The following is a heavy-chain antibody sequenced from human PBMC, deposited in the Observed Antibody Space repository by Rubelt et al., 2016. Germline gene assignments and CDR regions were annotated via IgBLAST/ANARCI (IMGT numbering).Heavy chain of an antibody. V-gene: IGHV3-21*05. D-gene: IGHD1-20*01. J-gene: IGHJ3*02. CDR2: ISSSSRYL. CDR3: ARSADYNWHAFDI. Sequence: VQLVESGGGVVQPGRSLRLSCAASGFTFSNYSMNWVRQAPGKGLAWVLDISSSSRYLYYDDSGKGRITISRDNAKTSLYLQMNSLRAEDTAVYYCARSADYNWHAFDIWGQGTVVTVSS. CDR1: GFTFSNYS.